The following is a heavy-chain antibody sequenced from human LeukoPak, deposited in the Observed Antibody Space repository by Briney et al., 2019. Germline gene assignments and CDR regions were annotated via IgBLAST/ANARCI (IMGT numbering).Heavy chain of an antibody. Sequence: PGGSLRLSCAASGFTVSSNYMSWVRQAPGKGLEWVSVIYSGGSTYYADSVKGRFTISRDNAKNSLYLQMNSLRAEDTAVYYCARNYGSGSYYNVGAFDIWGQGTMVTVSS. CDR2: IYSGGST. V-gene: IGHV3-66*01. CDR3: ARNYGSGSYYNVGAFDI. J-gene: IGHJ3*02. D-gene: IGHD3-10*01. CDR1: GFTVSSNY.